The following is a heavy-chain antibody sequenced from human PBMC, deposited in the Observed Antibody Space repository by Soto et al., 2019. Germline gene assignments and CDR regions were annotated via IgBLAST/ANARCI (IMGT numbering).Heavy chain of an antibody. CDR3: VHRSLCSGGSCYVGASGI. J-gene: IGHJ3*02. CDR1: GFSLSTSGVG. Sequence: SVPTLVNPTQTLTLTCTFSGFSLSTSGVGVGCIRQPPGKALEWLALIYWNDDKRYSPSLKRSLTITKDTSKNQVVLTMTNMGRVDTATYYCVHRSLCSGGSCYVGASGIWG. CDR2: IYWNDDK. D-gene: IGHD2-15*01. V-gene: IGHV2-5*01.